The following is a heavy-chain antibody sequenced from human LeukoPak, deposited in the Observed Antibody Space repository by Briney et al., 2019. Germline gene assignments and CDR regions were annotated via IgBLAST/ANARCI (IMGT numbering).Heavy chain of an antibody. D-gene: IGHD2-21*01. CDR2: IYPGDSDT. V-gene: IGHV5-51*01. Sequence: GESLKISCKAFRYSFTSYWIGWVRQRPGKGLEWMGIIYPGDSDTRYSPAFHGQVTISADKFTSTAYLQWSSLKASDTATYYCARYGHVIGKAYFDYWGQGTLVTVSS. J-gene: IGHJ4*02. CDR1: RYSFTSYW. CDR3: ARYGHVIGKAYFDY.